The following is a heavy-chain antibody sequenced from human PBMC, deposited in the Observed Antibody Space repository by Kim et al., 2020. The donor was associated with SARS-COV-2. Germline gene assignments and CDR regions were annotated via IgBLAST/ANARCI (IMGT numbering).Heavy chain of an antibody. V-gene: IGHV3-30*01. CDR3: ARDSSGWSLDY. Sequence: NKYDAESGKGRFTISRDNAKNTLYLQMNSLRAEDTAVYYCARDSSGWSLDYWGQGTLVTVSS. J-gene: IGHJ4*02. D-gene: IGHD6-19*01. CDR2: NK.